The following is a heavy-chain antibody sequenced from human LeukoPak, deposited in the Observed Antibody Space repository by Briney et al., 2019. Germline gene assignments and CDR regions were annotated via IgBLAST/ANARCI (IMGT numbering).Heavy chain of an antibody. CDR1: GYTFTSYY. J-gene: IGHJ4*02. Sequence: ASVKVSCKASGYTFTSYYMHWVRQAPGQGLEWMGIINPSGGSTSYAQKFQGRVTMTRDMSTSTVYMELSSLRSEDTAVYYCATKHQSGNYDILTGELDHWGQGTLVTVSS. CDR3: ATKHQSGNYDILTGELDH. D-gene: IGHD3-9*01. CDR2: INPSGGST. V-gene: IGHV1-46*01.